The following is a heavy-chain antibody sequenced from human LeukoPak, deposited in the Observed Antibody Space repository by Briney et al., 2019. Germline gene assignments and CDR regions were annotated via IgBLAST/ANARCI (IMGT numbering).Heavy chain of an antibody. J-gene: IGHJ4*02. V-gene: IGHV4-4*02. Sequence: SETLSLTCAVSGGSISSSNWWSWVRQPPGKGLEWIGEIYHSGNANYNPSLKSRVTISVDTSKNQFSLKLSSVTAADTAVYYCARDGGSGRVDYWGQGTLVTVSS. CDR1: GGSISSSNW. CDR3: ARDGGSGRVDY. CDR2: IYHSGNA. D-gene: IGHD3-10*01.